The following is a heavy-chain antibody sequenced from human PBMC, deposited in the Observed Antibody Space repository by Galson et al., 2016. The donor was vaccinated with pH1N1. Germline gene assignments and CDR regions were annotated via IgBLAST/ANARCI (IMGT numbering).Heavy chain of an antibody. CDR1: GGSISNY. D-gene: IGHD2-2*01. Sequence: ETLSLTCTVSGGSISNYWGWIRQPPGKGLEWIGSIYYSGSTYYNPSLKSRVTISVDTSKNQFSLKLSSVTAADTTVYYCARRFSEFLEVLPADAFDIWGQGTMVTVSS. CDR2: IYYSGST. J-gene: IGHJ3*02. V-gene: IGHV4-39*01. CDR3: ARRFSEFLEVLPADAFDI.